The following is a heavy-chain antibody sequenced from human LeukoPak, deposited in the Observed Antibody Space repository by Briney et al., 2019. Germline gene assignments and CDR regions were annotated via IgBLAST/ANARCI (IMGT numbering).Heavy chain of an antibody. CDR2: ISGSGGTT. V-gene: IGHV3-23*01. J-gene: IGHJ5*02. CDR3: AKALGGSGSYRNWFDP. D-gene: IGHD1-26*01. CDR1: RFTFSSYA. Sequence: GGSLRLSCAASRFTFSSYAMSWVRQAPGKGLEWVSSISGSGGTTYYAESVKGRITISRDNSENTLYLQMNSLRAEDTAIYYCAKALGGSGSYRNWFDPWGQGTLVTVSS.